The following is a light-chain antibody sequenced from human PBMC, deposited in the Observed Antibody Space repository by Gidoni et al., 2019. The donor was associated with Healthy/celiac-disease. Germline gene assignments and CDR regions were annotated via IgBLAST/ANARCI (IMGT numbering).Light chain of an antibody. CDR1: QSLSHSNGYNY. Sequence: IVMTQSPLSLPVTPGEPASISCRSSQSLSHSNGYNYLDWYLQKPGQSPQLLIYLGSNRASGVPDRFSGSGSGTDFTLKISRVEAEDVGVYYCMQALQTPLTFGGGTKVEIK. CDR2: LGS. CDR3: MQALQTPLT. V-gene: IGKV2-28*01. J-gene: IGKJ4*01.